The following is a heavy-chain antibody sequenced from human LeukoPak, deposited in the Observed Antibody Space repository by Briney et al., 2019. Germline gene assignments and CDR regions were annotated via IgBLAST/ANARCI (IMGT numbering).Heavy chain of an antibody. D-gene: IGHD6-19*01. J-gene: IGHJ4*02. CDR1: GYTFTSYG. CDR3: ARVPILIFSGWYGFDY. V-gene: IGHV1-18*01. Sequence: ASVKVSCKASGYTFTSYGISWVRQAPGQGLEWMGWIGAYNGNTNYAQKLQGRVTMTTDTSTSTAYMELRSLRSDDTAVYYCARVPILIFSGWYGFDYWGQGTLVTVSS. CDR2: IGAYNGNT.